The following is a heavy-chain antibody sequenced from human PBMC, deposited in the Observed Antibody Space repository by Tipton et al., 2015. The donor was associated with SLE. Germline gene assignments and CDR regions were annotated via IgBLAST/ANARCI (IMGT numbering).Heavy chain of an antibody. CDR2: SSKTGNT. D-gene: IGHD3-10*01. CDR1: GGSISSGGYY. Sequence: LRLSCTVSGGSISSGGYYWSWIRQHPGRGLEWIGYSSKTGNTFYNPSLQSRVSISVQSSVKQFTLKLRSVTAADTAIYYCARGFYGSGIYSTYLDVWGQGTLVTVSS. V-gene: IGHV4-31*02. J-gene: IGHJ4*02. CDR3: ARGFYGSGIYSTYLDV.